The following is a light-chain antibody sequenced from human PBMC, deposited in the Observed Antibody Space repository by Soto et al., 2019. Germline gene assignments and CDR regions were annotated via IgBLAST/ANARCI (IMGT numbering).Light chain of an antibody. CDR1: SNDVGGYNY. CDR3: SSYAGINNFVV. J-gene: IGLJ2*01. CDR2: EVS. Sequence: QSALTQHPSASGSPGQSVTISCTGTSNDVGGYNYVSWYQQHPGKAPKLMIYEVSKRPSGVPDRFSGSKSGNTASLTVSGLQAEDEADYYCSSYAGINNFVVFGGGTKLTVL. V-gene: IGLV2-8*01.